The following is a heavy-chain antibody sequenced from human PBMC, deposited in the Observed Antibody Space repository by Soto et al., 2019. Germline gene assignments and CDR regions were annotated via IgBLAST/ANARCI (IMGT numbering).Heavy chain of an antibody. V-gene: IGHV1-69*01. CDR1: GGTFSSYA. CDR2: IIPIFGTA. J-gene: IGHJ4*02. D-gene: IGHD2-21*02. CDR3: ARDHTAYCGGDCYSSFDY. Sequence: QVQLVQSGAEVKKPGSSVKVSCKASGGTFSSYAISWVRQAPGQGLEWMGGIIPIFGTANYAQKFQGRVTITADESTRTAYMELSSLRSEDTAVYYCARDHTAYCGGDCYSSFDYWGQGTLVTVSS.